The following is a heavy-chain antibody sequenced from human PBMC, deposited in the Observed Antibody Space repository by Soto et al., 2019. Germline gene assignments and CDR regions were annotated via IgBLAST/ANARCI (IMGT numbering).Heavy chain of an antibody. CDR3: ARDSYFDY. Sequence: QPGGSLRLSCAASGFSFSTYAMHWVRQAPGKGLEWVAIISYDGSNKYYADSVRGRFTISRDNSKNTLFLQMNSLRAEDTAVYYCARDSYFDYWGQGTLVTVSS. CDR1: GFSFSTYA. CDR2: ISYDGSNK. J-gene: IGHJ4*02. V-gene: IGHV3-30-3*01.